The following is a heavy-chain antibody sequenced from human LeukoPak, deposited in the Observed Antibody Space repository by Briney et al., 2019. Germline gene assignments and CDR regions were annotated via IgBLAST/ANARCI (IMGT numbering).Heavy chain of an antibody. J-gene: IGHJ5*02. CDR3: ARHVINADWFDP. Sequence: SETLSLTCTVTGGSISSYYWSWIRQPPGKGLEWIGTISYSGTTYYNPSLKSRVTISADTSKNQFSLKVNSVTAADTAVFYCARHVINADWFDPWGQGTLVTVSS. V-gene: IGHV4-59*04. CDR2: ISYSGTT. D-gene: IGHD3-10*01. CDR1: GGSISSYY.